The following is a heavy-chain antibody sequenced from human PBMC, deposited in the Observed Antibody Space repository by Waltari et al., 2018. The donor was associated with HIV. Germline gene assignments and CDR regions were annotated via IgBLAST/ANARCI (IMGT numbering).Heavy chain of an antibody. D-gene: IGHD3-22*01. V-gene: IGHV4-34*01. Sequence: QVQLQQWGAGLLKPSETLSLTCAVYGGSFSGYYWSWIRQPPGKGLEWIGEINHRGSTNYNPSLKSRVTISVDTSKNQFSLKLSSVTAADTAVYYCARVDYYDSSGVDYWGQGTLVTVSS. CDR3: ARVDYYDSSGVDY. CDR1: GGSFSGYY. J-gene: IGHJ4*02. CDR2: INHRGST.